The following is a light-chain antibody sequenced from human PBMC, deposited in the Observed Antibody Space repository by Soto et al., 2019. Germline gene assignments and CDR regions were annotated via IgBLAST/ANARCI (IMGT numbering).Light chain of an antibody. J-gene: IGKJ1*01. CDR1: QSVSTN. V-gene: IGKV3-15*01. CDR3: QQYNIWPWT. Sequence: IVMTQSPGTLSVSPGERATLSCRASQSVSTNLAWYQQKPGQAPRLLLYGSSTRAAGIPARFSGSGSGTAFTLTISSRQSEDFAVYCCQQYNIWPWTFGQGTKVEIK. CDR2: GSS.